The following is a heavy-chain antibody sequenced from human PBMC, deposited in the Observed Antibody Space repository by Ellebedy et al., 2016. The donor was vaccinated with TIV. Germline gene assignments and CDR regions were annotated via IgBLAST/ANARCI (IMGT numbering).Heavy chain of an antibody. D-gene: IGHD6-19*01. CDR2: VSGSGDRT. CDR3: AKGGSIAVAGNANN. J-gene: IGHJ4*02. V-gene: IGHV3-23*01. CDR1: GITFSSYA. Sequence: PGGSLRLSCAVSGITFSSYAMNWVRQAPGKGLEWVSAVSGSGDRTYYAASVKGRFTIYRDNSKNTLYLQMNSLRAEDTAVYYCAKGGSIAVAGNANNWGQGTLVTVSS.